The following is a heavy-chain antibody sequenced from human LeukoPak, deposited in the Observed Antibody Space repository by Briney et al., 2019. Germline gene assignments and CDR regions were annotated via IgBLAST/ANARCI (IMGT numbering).Heavy chain of an antibody. CDR1: GGSISSYY. V-gene: IGHV4-4*07. Sequence: SETLSLTCTVSGGSISSYYWSWIRQPAGKGLEWIGRIYTSGSTNYNPSLKSRVTMSVDTSKNQFSLKLSSVTAADTPVYYCAAEIVVVPDAIPVPPLNHWGQGTLVTVSS. CDR3: AAEIVVVPDAIPVPPLNH. D-gene: IGHD2-2*01. CDR2: IYTSGST. J-gene: IGHJ5*02.